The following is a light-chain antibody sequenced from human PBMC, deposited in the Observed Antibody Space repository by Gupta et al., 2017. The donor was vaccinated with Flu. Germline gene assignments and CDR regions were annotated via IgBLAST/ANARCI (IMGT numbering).Light chain of an antibody. Sequence: IQMTQSPSTLSASVGDRVTITCRSSQSISILLAWYQQQPGTAPKLLIYKASSLESGVPSRFSGSGSATEFPVTISRLQSDDFATYYCQQYNSYPYSFGQGTKLEIK. CDR3: QQYNSYPYS. J-gene: IGKJ2*03. CDR2: KAS. CDR1: QSISIL. V-gene: IGKV1-5*03.